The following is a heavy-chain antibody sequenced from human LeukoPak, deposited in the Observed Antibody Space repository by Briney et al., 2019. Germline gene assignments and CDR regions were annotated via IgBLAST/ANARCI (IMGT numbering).Heavy chain of an antibody. J-gene: IGHJ4*02. D-gene: IGHD4-23*01. CDR2: ISSSTTYI. CDR1: GFTFSTYE. CDR3: AREVIGGNCA. Sequence: GESLRLSCAASGFTFSTYEASWVRQAPGKGLEGVASISSSTTYIYYAESLKGRFTISRDDAKNSLYLQMSSLRAEDTAVYYCAREVIGGNCAWGQGTLVTVSS. V-gene: IGHV3-21*01.